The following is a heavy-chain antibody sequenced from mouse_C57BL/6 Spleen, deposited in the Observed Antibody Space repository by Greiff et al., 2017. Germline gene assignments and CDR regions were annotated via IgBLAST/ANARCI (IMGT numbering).Heavy chain of an antibody. CDR1: GYTFTEDT. V-gene: IGHV1-62-2*01. D-gene: IGHD1-1*01. Sequence: VQLQQSGAELVKPGASVKLSCKASGYTFTEDTIHWVKQRSGQGLEWIGWFYPGSGSIKYNEKFKDKATLTADKSSSTVYMELSRLTSEDSAVYFCARHEVYGSSFSYWYFDVWGTGTTVTVSS. J-gene: IGHJ1*03. CDR2: FYPGSGSI. CDR3: ARHEVYGSSFSYWYFDV.